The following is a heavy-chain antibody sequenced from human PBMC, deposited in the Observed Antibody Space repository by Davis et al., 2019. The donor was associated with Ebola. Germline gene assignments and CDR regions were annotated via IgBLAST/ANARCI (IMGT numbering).Heavy chain of an antibody. D-gene: IGHD1-1*01. J-gene: IGHJ6*02. CDR2: IYSGGST. V-gene: IGHV3-66*04. CDR1: GFTVSSNY. CDR3: ARHFISTYYYYGMDV. Sequence: GESPKISCAASGFTVSSNYMSWVRQAPGKGLEWVSVIYSGGSTYYADSVKGRFTISRDNSKNTLYLQMNSLRAEDTAVYYCARHFISTYYYYGMDVWGQGTTVTVSS.